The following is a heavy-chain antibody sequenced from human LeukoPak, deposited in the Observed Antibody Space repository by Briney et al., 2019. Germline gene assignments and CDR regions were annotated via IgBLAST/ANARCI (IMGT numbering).Heavy chain of an antibody. CDR3: ARGTLSGAQVPYKYGMDV. CDR2: IIPILGIA. Sequence: SVKVSRKASGGTFSSYAISWVRQAPGQGLEWMGRIIPILGIANYAQKSQGRVTITADKSTSTAYMELSSLRSEDTAVYYCARGTLSGAQVPYKYGMDVWGQGTTVTVSS. V-gene: IGHV1-69*04. CDR1: GGTFSSYA. D-gene: IGHD1-26*01. J-gene: IGHJ6*02.